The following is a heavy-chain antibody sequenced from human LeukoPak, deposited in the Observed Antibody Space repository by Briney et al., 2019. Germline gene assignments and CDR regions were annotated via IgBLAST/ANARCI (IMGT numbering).Heavy chain of an antibody. CDR1: GFTFSSYS. Sequence: PGGSLRLSCAASGFTFSSYSMNWVRQAPGKGLEWVSYISSSSSTIYYADSVKGRFTISRDNAKNSLYLQMNSLRAEDTAVYYCARAAGMTTVTTFDPWGQGTLVTVSS. J-gene: IGHJ5*02. CDR2: ISSSSSTI. D-gene: IGHD4-17*01. V-gene: IGHV3-48*01. CDR3: ARAAGMTTVTTFDP.